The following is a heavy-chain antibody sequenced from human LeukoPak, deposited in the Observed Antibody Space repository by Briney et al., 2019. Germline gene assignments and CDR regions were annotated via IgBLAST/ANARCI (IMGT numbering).Heavy chain of an antibody. Sequence: SETLSLTCTVSGGSISSGDYYWSWIRQPPGKGLEWIGYIYYSGSTNNNPSFKSRVAISVDTPKNQFSLKLSSVTAADTAVYYCATWGIAVAGTFDYWGQGTLVTVST. V-gene: IGHV4-30-4*01. CDR1: GGSISSGDYY. D-gene: IGHD6-19*01. J-gene: IGHJ4*02. CDR2: IYYSGST. CDR3: ATWGIAVAGTFDY.